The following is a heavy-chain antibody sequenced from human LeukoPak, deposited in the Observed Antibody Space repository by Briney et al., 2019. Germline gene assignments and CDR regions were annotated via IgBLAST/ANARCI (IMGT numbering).Heavy chain of an antibody. CDR2: ISAYNGNT. Sequence: ASVKVSCKATGYTFTSYGISWVRQAPGQGLEWMGWISAYNGNTNYAQKLQGRVTMTTDTSTSTAYMELRSLKSEDTAVCYGARFVAAAVITGSDPWGKGPLVTVSS. CDR1: GYTFTSYG. CDR3: ARFVAAAVITGSDP. D-gene: IGHD1-14*01. V-gene: IGHV1-18*01. J-gene: IGHJ5*02.